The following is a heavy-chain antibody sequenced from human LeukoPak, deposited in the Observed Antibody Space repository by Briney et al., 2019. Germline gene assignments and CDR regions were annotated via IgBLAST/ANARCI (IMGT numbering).Heavy chain of an antibody. J-gene: IGHJ4*02. Sequence: GGSLRLSCAASGFTFSSYAMSWVRQAPGKGLEGVAAISGSGGSTYYADSVKGRFTISRDNSKNTLYLQMNSLRAEDTAVYYCATRVIVNWNYFDYWGQGTLVTVSS. CDR3: ATRVIVNWNYFDY. CDR1: GFTFSSYA. CDR2: ISGSGGST. V-gene: IGHV3-23*01. D-gene: IGHD3-16*02.